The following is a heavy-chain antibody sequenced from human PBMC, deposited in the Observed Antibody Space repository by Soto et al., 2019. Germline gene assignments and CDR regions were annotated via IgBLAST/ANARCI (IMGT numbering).Heavy chain of an antibody. CDR2: IGTAGDT. Sequence: EVQLVESGGGLVQPGGSLRLSCAASGFTFSSYDMHWVRQATGKGLEWVSAIGTAGDTYYPGSVKGRFTISRENAKNSLYRQMNSLRAGDTAVYYCVSGGVGGLHLGELGAFDIWGQGTMVTVSS. D-gene: IGHD3-16*01. CDR1: GFTFSSYD. CDR3: VSGGVGGLHLGELGAFDI. V-gene: IGHV3-13*01. J-gene: IGHJ3*02.